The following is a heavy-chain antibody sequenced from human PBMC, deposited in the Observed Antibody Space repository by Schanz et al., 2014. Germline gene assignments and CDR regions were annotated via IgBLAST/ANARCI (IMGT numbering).Heavy chain of an antibody. CDR3: VTEKRMESGTWAKAFDI. J-gene: IGHJ3*02. D-gene: IGHD3-3*01. CDR2: ISGSGGST. Sequence: EVQLVESGGGLVQPGGSLRLSCAASGFTFSSYAMSWVRQAPGKGLEWVSAISGSGGSTYYADSVKGRFTISRDNSKNAMYVQMSSRRADDTDMYYCVTEKRMESGTWAKAFDIWGQGTWVTVSS. V-gene: IGHV3-23*04. CDR1: GFTFSSYA.